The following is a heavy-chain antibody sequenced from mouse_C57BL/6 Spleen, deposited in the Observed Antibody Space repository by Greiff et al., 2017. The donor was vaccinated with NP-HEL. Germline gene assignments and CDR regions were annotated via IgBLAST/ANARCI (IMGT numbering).Heavy chain of an antibody. CDR1: GYAFSSYW. D-gene: IGHD2-5*01. Sequence: VQLQQSGAELVKPGASVKISCKASGYAFSSYWMNWVKQRPGKGLEWIGQIYPGDGDTNYNGKFKGKATLTADKSSSTAYMQLSSLTSEDSAVYFGAREKGPDYSNYDWYFDVWGTGTTVTVSS. CDR3: AREKGPDYSNYDWYFDV. CDR2: IYPGDGDT. V-gene: IGHV1-80*01. J-gene: IGHJ1*03.